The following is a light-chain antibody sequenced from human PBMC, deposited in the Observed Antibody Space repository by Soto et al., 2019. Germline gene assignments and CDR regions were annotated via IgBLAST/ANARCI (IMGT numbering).Light chain of an antibody. CDR3: QQYYNWPPTWT. V-gene: IGKV1-5*01. J-gene: IGKJ1*01. Sequence: DIQMTQSPSTLSASVGDRVTITCRASQSISTWLACYQHKPGKAPKVLIHHASTLESGVPSRFSVSGSGTEFTLTVSSLQPDDFAVYYCQQYYNWPPTWTFGQGTKVDIK. CDR1: QSISTW. CDR2: HAS.